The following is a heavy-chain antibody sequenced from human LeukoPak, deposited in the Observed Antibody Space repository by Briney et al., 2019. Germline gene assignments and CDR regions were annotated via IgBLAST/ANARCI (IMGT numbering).Heavy chain of an antibody. Sequence: GGSLRLSCAASGFTFSSYWMSWVRQAPGKGLEWVSYISSSSSTIYYADSVKGRFTISRDNAKNSLYLQMNSLRAEDTAVYYCVRNIRYCSGGSCYSYYYYGMDVWGQGTTVTVSS. CDR1: GFTFSSYW. J-gene: IGHJ6*02. CDR3: VRNIRYCSGGSCYSYYYYGMDV. D-gene: IGHD2-15*01. V-gene: IGHV3-48*04. CDR2: ISSSSSTI.